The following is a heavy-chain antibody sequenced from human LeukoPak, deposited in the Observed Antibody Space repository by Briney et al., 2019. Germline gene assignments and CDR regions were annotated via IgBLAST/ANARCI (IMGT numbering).Heavy chain of an antibody. CDR1: GLTFSSHS. Sequence: GGSLRLSCAASGLTFSSHSMNWVRQAPGKGLEWVSSISSSSSYIYYADSVKGRFTISRDNAKNSLYLQMNSLRAEDTAVYYCARDRLRAFDYWGQGTLVTVSS. D-gene: IGHD5/OR15-5a*01. J-gene: IGHJ4*02. V-gene: IGHV3-21*01. CDR3: ARDRLRAFDY. CDR2: ISSSSSYI.